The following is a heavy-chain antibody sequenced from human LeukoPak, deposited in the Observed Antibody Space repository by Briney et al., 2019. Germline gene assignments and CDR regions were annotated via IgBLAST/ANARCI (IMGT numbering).Heavy chain of an antibody. D-gene: IGHD2-21*02. J-gene: IGHJ6*02. CDR1: GGSISSYY. Sequence: PSETLSLTCTVSGGSISSYYWSWIRQPPGKGLEWIGYIYYSGSTNYNPSLKSRVTISVDTSKNQFSLKLSSVTAADTAVYYCARAQCGGDCYPLYYYYGMDVWGQGTTVTVSS. CDR3: ARAQCGGDCYPLYYYYGMDV. V-gene: IGHV4-59*08. CDR2: IYYSGST.